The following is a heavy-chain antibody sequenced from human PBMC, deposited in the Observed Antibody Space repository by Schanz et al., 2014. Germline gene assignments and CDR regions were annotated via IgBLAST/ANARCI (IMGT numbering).Heavy chain of an antibody. J-gene: IGHJ6*03. CDR2: LSSDESRK. Sequence: QVQLVESGGGVVQPGGSLRLSCAASGFTFDPYAMHWLRQSPGKGLEWVAVLSSDESRKFYADSEKGRFTISRDNSKNALYVQMNSLRAEDTAVYYCARPSDSSWYMDVWGKGTTVTVSS. CDR1: GFTFDPYA. D-gene: IGHD2-21*02. CDR3: ARPSDSSWYMDV. V-gene: IGHV3-30-3*01.